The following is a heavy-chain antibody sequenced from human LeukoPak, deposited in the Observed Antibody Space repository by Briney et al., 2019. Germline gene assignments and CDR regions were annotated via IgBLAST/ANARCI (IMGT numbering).Heavy chain of an antibody. J-gene: IGHJ6*03. CDR3: ARGDIVVVPAAKGAKKYYYYMDV. Sequence: PSETLSLTCTVSGDSISSYYWSWIRQPAGKGLEWIGRIYTSGSTNYNPSLKSRVTISVDKSKNQFSLKLSSVTAADTAVYYCARGDIVVVPAAKGAKKYYYYMDVWGKGTTVTVSS. D-gene: IGHD2-2*01. CDR2: IYTSGST. V-gene: IGHV4-4*07. CDR1: GDSISSYY.